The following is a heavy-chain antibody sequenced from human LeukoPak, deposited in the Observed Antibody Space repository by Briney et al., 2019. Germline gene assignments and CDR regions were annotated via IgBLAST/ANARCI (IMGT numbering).Heavy chain of an antibody. D-gene: IGHD3-10*01. CDR1: GFFFSSYG. Sequence: GRSLRLSCAASGFFFSSYGMHWVRQAPGKGLEWVAVISYDGSNKYYADSVKGRFTISRDNSKNTLYLQMNSLRAEDTAVYYCARDNVGSYYYGSGSYIHWGQGTLVTVSS. CDR3: ARDNVGSYYYGSGSYIH. V-gene: IGHV3-30*03. CDR2: ISYDGSNK. J-gene: IGHJ4*02.